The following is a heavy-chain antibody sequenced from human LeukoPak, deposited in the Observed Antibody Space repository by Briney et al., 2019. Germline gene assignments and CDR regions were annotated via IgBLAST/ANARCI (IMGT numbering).Heavy chain of an antibody. J-gene: IGHJ3*02. Sequence: PSETLSLTCTVSGGSISSSIYYWGWIRQPPGKGLEWIGSVYYSGTTNYNPFLKSRLTISVDTSNNQFSLRLSSVTAADTAMYYCASVMTRDAFDIWGQGTMVTVSS. CDR2: VYYSGTT. V-gene: IGHV4-39*01. CDR3: ASVMTRDAFDI. CDR1: GGSISSSIYY.